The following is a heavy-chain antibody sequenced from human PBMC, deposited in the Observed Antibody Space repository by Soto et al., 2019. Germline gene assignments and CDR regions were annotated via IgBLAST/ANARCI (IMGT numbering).Heavy chain of an antibody. Sequence: EAQLSESGGDSVQPGGSLRLSCGASGFTFSTHAMSWVRRFPGKGLQWASAISGSGDRTYYADSVEGRFTISRDNFRNMLYLQMNSLSAEDTAIYYCVKDWSGDKCPCMDVWGPGTTVTVSS. CDR1: GFTFSTHA. CDR2: ISGSGDRT. CDR3: VKDWSGDKCPCMDV. J-gene: IGHJ6*02. V-gene: IGHV3-23*01. D-gene: IGHD3-3*01.